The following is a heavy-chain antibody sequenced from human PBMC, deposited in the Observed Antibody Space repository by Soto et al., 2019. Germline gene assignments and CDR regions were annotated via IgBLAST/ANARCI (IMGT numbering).Heavy chain of an antibody. CDR2: INAGNGNT. J-gene: IGHJ6*02. V-gene: IGHV1-3*01. Sequence: ASVKVSCKASGYTFTSYAMHWVRQAPGQRLEWMGWINAGNGNTKYSQKFQGRVTITRDTSASTAYMELSSLRSEDTAVYYCARGAVDIVATASHYYYYGMDVWG. D-gene: IGHD5-12*01. CDR1: GYTFTSYA. CDR3: ARGAVDIVATASHYYYYGMDV.